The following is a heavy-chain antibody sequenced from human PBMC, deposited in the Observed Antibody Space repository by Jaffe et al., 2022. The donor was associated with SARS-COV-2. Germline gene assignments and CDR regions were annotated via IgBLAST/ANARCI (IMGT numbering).Heavy chain of an antibody. J-gene: IGHJ3*02. D-gene: IGHD3-22*01. Sequence: QVQLQESGPGLVKPSETLSLTCTVSGASIRSSYWSWIRQSPGKGLEWIGYIHYSGNTNYNPSLNSRVTVSVDTSKNQLSLKLSSVTAADTAVYYCARGYYDNSGYSNAFDIWGQGTMVTVSS. CDR3: ARGYYDNSGYSNAFDI. CDR2: IHYSGNT. V-gene: IGHV4-59*01. CDR1: GASIRSSY.